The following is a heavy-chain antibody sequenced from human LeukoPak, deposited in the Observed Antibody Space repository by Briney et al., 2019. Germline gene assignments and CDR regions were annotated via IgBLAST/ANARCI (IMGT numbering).Heavy chain of an antibody. Sequence: GGSLRLSCAASGFTFSSYWIHWVRQAPGKGLEWVAVISYDGSNKYYADSVKGRFTISRDNSKNTLYLQMNSLRAEDTAVYYCAKDRGGSSWPIDYWGQGTLVTVSS. J-gene: IGHJ4*02. CDR1: GFTFSSYW. CDR3: AKDRGGSSWPIDY. CDR2: ISYDGSNK. V-gene: IGHV3-30*18. D-gene: IGHD6-13*01.